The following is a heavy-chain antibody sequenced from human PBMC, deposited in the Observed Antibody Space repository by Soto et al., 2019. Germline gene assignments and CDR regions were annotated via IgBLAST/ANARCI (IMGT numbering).Heavy chain of an antibody. CDR1: GFTFSSYA. D-gene: IGHD5-12*01. Sequence: GGSLRLSCAASGFTFSSYAMSWVRQAPGKGLEWVSAISGSGGSTYYADSVKGRFTISRDNSKNTLYLQMNSLRSEDTAVYYCARDGGLGDGYTSVDVWGQGTTVTVSS. V-gene: IGHV3-23*01. J-gene: IGHJ6*02. CDR3: ARDGGLGDGYTSVDV. CDR2: ISGSGGST.